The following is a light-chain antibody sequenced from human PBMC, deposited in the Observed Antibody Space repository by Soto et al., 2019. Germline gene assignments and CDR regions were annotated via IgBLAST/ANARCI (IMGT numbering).Light chain of an antibody. V-gene: IGLV2-14*01. J-gene: IGLJ2*01. CDR2: DVR. CDR3: SSYSSTNSVV. Sequence: QSALTQPASVSGSPGQSITISCTGSSSDVGGYNYVSWYQQHPGKAPKLMIYDVRNRPSGVSTRFSGSKSGNTASLTISVLQAEDEADYFCSSYSSTNSVVFGGGTKLTVL. CDR1: SSDVGGYNY.